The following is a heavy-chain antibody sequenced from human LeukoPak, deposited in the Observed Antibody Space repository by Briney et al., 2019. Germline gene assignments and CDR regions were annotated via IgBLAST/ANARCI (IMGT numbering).Heavy chain of an antibody. D-gene: IGHD3-9*01. CDR1: GFTFSSYG. Sequence: GGSLRLSCAASGFTFSSYGMHWVRQAPGKGLEWAAVISYDGSNKYYADSVKGRFTISRDNSKNTLYLQMNSLRAEDTAVYYCAKAASYFDWLFDYWGQGTLVTVSS. CDR2: ISYDGSNK. J-gene: IGHJ4*02. V-gene: IGHV3-30*18. CDR3: AKAASYFDWLFDY.